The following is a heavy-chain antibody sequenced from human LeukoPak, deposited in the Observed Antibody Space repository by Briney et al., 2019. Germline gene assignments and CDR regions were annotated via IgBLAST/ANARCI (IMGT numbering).Heavy chain of an antibody. CDR2: ISYDGSNK. D-gene: IGHD6-13*01. CDR1: GFTFSSYG. J-gene: IGHJ4*02. Sequence: GRSLRLSCAASGFTFSSYGMHWVRQAPGKGLEWVAVISYDGSNKYYADSVKGRFTISRDNSKNPLYLQMNSLGAEDTAVYYCAKSYSSSWSVAYYFDYWGQGTLVTVSS. CDR3: AKSYSSSWSVAYYFDY. V-gene: IGHV3-30*18.